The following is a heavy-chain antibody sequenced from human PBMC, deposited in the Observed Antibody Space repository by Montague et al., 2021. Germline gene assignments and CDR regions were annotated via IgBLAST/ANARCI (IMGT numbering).Heavy chain of an antibody. J-gene: IGHJ4*02. CDR3: ARDRGQGYCGGDCYVGLDX. Sequence: SLRLSCAASGFTFSNYWMSWVRQAPGKGLEWVANIKQDGSEKHYMDSVKGRFTISRDNAKNSLYLQMNSLRAEDTAVYFCARDRGQGYCGGDCYVGLDXWGQGTLVTVSS. CDR1: GFTFSNYW. V-gene: IGHV3-7*01. D-gene: IGHD2-21*01. CDR2: IKQDGSEK.